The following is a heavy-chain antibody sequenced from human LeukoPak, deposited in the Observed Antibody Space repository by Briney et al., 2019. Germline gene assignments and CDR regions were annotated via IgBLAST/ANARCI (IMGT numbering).Heavy chain of an antibody. V-gene: IGHV4-4*07. CDR1: DDSMISYH. CDR2: IYSSGST. CDR3: ARGLIAVAGRFSRSSPNRDDAFDI. Sequence: SETLSLTCSVSDDSMISYHWSWIRQSAGKGLEWIGRIYSSGSTNYNPSLKSRVTMSVDTSKNQFSLKLSSVTAADTAFYYCARGLIAVAGRFSRSSPNRDDAFDIWGQGTMVTVSS. D-gene: IGHD6-19*01. J-gene: IGHJ3*02.